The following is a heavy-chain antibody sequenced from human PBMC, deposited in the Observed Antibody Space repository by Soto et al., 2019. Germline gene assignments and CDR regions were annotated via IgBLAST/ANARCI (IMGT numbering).Heavy chain of an antibody. D-gene: IGHD1-26*01. CDR2: IIPIIGTS. Sequence: QVQLVQSGAEVKKPGSSVKVSCEASGYTFSSYAINWVRQAPGQGLEWMGGIIPIIGTSSYAQKLQGRVTITADDSSSTADMELRSLRSEDAAVYYCARVGHITNYGMAVLDEGTTVSVSS. CDR1: GYTFSSYA. V-gene: IGHV1-69*01. CDR3: ARVGHITNYGMAV. J-gene: IGHJ6*04.